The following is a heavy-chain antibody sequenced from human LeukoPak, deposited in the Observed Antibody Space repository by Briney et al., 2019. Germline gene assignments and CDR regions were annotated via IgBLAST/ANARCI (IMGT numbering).Heavy chain of an antibody. J-gene: IGHJ5*02. D-gene: IGHD3-10*01. CDR3: ARGGYYGSGNDFRFDP. CDR1: GGSIISSSYY. V-gene: IGHV4-39*07. CDR2: IYYSGNT. Sequence: PSETLSLTCTVSGGSIISSSYYWGWIRQPPGKGLEWIGSIYYSGNTDYNPSLKSRVTISVDTSKNQFSLKLSSVTAADTAIYYCARGGYYGSGNDFRFDPWGQGTLVTVSS.